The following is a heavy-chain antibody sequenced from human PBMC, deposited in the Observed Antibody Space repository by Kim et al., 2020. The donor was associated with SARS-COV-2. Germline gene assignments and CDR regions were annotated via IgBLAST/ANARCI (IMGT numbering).Heavy chain of an antibody. CDR1: GFTFGSYG. CDR2: IWYDGSNK. D-gene: IGHD1-26*01. J-gene: IGHJ4*02. Sequence: GGSLRLSCAASGFTFGSYGMNWVRQAPGKGLEWVGVIWYDGSNKYYADSVKGRFSISRDNAKNTLYRQMNSQRADATAVYYCARDGVGVADYWGQGTLVTVSS. CDR3: ARDGVGVADY. V-gene: IGHV3-33*01.